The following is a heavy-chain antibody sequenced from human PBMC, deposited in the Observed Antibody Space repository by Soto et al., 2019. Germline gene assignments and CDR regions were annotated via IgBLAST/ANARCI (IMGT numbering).Heavy chain of an antibody. CDR1: GFTFSDYY. CDR2: ISSSGSTI. V-gene: IGHV3-11*01. D-gene: IGHD4-4*01. Sequence: GGSLRLSCAASGFTFSDYYMSWIRQAPGKGLEWVSYISSSGSTIYYADPVKGRFTISRDNAKNSLYLQMNSLRAEDTAVYYCARVLGDYSNYPSWFDPWGQGTLVTVSS. CDR3: ARVLGDYSNYPSWFDP. J-gene: IGHJ5*02.